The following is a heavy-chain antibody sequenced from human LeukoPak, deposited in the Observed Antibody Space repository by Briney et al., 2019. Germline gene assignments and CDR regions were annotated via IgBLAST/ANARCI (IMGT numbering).Heavy chain of an antibody. CDR3: ARSITGTTPGAFDI. V-gene: IGHV1-18*01. J-gene: IGHJ3*02. CDR2: ISAYNGNT. Sequence: GASXKVSCKASGYTFTSYGISWVRQAPGQGLEWMGWISAYNGNTNYAQKLQGRVTMTTDTSTSTAYMELRSLRSDDTAVYYYARSITGTTPGAFDIWGQGTMVTVSS. D-gene: IGHD1-7*01. CDR1: GYTFTSYG.